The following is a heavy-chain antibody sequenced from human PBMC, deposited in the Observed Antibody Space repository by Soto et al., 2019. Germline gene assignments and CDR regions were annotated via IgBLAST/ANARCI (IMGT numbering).Heavy chain of an antibody. D-gene: IGHD4-4*01. CDR1: GYTFTGYY. CDR2: INPNSGGT. J-gene: IGHJ6*02. V-gene: IGHV1-2*04. CDR3: ARVSGYSNYGLYGMDV. Sequence: GASVKVSCKASGYTFTGYYMHWVRQAPGQGLEWMGWINPNSGGTNYAQKFQGWVTMTRDTSISTAYMELSRLRSDDTAVYYCARVSGYSNYGLYGMDVWGQGTTVTVSS.